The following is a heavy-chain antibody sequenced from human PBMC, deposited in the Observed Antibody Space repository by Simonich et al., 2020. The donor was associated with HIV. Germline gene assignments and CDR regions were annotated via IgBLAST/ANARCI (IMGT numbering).Heavy chain of an antibody. CDR1: GGSFSGYY. CDR2: SNHSGST. Sequence: QVQLQQWGAGLLKPSETLSLTCAVYGGSFSGYYWSWIRQPPGKGLEWIGESNHSGSTNYNPSLKSRVTISVDTSKNQFSRKLGSVTAADTAVYYCARRRREQLVTYFQHWGQGTLVTVSS. V-gene: IGHV4-34*01. CDR3: ARRRREQLVTYFQH. J-gene: IGHJ1*01. D-gene: IGHD6-6*01.